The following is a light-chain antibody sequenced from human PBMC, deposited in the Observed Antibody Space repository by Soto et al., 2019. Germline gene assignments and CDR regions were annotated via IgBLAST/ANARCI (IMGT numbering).Light chain of an antibody. V-gene: IGKV3-20*01. CDR2: GAS. CDR3: QQYGSSPSLT. Sequence: EIVLTQSPGTLSLSPGEGATLSCRASQSVSSSYLAWYQQKPGQAPRLLIYGASSRATGIPHRFSGSGSGTDFTLTISRLEPEDFAVYYCQQYGSSPSLTFGEGTKVDIK. CDR1: QSVSSSY. J-gene: IGKJ4*01.